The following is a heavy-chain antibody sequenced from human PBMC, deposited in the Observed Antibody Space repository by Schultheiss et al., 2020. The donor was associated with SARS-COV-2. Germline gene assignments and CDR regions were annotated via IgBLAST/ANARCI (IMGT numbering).Heavy chain of an antibody. CDR3: ARGAGGYCSGGSCYSYHYYGMDV. D-gene: IGHD2-15*01. Sequence: SETLSLTCSVPGGPISSSSYYWGWIRLPPVKGLEWIGSVYYSGSTYYNPSLKSRVTISVDTSKNQFSLKLSSVTAADTAVYYCARGAGGYCSGGSCYSYHYYGMDVWGQGTTVTVSS. CDR1: GGPISSSSYY. J-gene: IGHJ6*02. CDR2: VYYSGST. V-gene: IGHV4-39*07.